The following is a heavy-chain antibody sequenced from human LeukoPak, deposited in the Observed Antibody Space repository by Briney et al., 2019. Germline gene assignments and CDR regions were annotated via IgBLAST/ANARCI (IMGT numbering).Heavy chain of an antibody. J-gene: IGHJ4*02. CDR1: GGSIGRGGYS. D-gene: IGHD2-15*01. V-gene: IGHV4-31*03. CDR3: ARFGPPKCSGGSCLFDY. Sequence: QASQSLSLACTVSGGSIGRGGYSWSWIRPHPGKGLEWIGYIYFSGSTYYNPSLRSRVTISLDTSKNHFSLRLSSVTAADTAVYYCARFGPPKCSGGSCLFDYWGQGTLVTVSS. CDR2: IYFSGST.